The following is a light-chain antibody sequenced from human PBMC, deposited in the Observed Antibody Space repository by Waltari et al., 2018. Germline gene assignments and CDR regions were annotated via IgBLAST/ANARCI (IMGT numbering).Light chain of an antibody. Sequence: QSLPPQPPSASCIAGQGLTFSRSGSSSNSGGNGLRLYQQLPGTAPKLLIHTNDQRPSGVPDRFSASKSGTSASLAISGLQSEDEAHYFCAAWDDALNGRVFGGGTKVTVL. J-gene: IGLJ3*02. V-gene: IGLV1-44*01. CDR1: SSNSGGNG. CDR2: TND. CDR3: AAWDDALNGRV.